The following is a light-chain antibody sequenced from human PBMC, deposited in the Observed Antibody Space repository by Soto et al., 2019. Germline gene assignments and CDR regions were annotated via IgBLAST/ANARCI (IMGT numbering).Light chain of an antibody. J-gene: IGKJ4*01. CDR3: QQANSFPPPT. Sequence: DIQVTQSPSSVSASVGDRVTITCRTSQTISSWLAWYQQKPGKAPKLLIYAASSLQSGVPSRFSGSGSGTHFTLTISSLQPEDFATYYCQQANSFPPPTFGGGTKVELK. V-gene: IGKV1-12*01. CDR1: QTISSW. CDR2: AAS.